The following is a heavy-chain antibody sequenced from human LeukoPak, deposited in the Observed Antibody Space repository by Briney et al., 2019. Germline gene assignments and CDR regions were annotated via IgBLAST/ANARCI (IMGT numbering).Heavy chain of an antibody. CDR1: GYTFTGYY. J-gene: IGHJ4*02. CDR3: AYKNFDQ. D-gene: IGHD1-1*01. V-gene: IGHV1-2*02. Sequence: ASVEVSCKASGYTFTGYYMHWVRQAPGQGLEWMGWINPNNGATNYAQKFQGRVTLTRDTSISTAYMELSRLTSDDTAVYYCAYKNFDQWGQGTLVTVSS. CDR2: INPNNGAT.